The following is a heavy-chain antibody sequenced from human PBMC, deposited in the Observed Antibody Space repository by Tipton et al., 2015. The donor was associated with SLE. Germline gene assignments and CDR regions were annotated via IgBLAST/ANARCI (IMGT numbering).Heavy chain of an antibody. V-gene: IGHV3-7*01. CDR3: GYQLLIRFDP. D-gene: IGHD2-2*01. Sequence: SLRLSCAASGFTFSSYWMSWVRQAPGKGLEWVANIKQDGSGKYYVDSVKGRFTISRDNAKNSLYLQMNSLRAEDTAVYYCGYQLLIRFDPWGQGTLVTVSS. CDR2: IKQDGSGK. J-gene: IGHJ5*02. CDR1: GFTFSSYW.